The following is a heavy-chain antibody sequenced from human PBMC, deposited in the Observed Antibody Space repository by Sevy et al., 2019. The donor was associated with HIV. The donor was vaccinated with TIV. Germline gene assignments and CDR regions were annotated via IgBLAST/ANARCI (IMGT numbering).Heavy chain of an antibody. J-gene: IGHJ4*02. Sequence: GGSLRLSCAASGFTFSISAMTWVRQAPGKGLEWVSVISGSGNSAYYAASVKGRFTISRDNPKNTLSLQMNSLRAEATAVYYWAKGGRSYGDSYFDHWGQGTLVTVSS. CDR2: ISGSGNSA. CDR3: AKGGRSYGDSYFDH. V-gene: IGHV3-23*01. CDR1: GFTFSISA. D-gene: IGHD5-18*01.